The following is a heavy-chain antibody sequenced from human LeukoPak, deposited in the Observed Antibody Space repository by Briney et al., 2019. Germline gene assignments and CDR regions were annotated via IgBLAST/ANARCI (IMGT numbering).Heavy chain of an antibody. CDR3: ATWSSSWPYYFDY. Sequence: ASVKVSCKASGGTFSSYAISWVRQAPGQGLEWMGGIIPIFGTANYAQKFQGRVTITADESTSTAYMELSSLRSEDTAVYYCATWSSSWPYYFDYWGQATLVTVSS. D-gene: IGHD6-13*01. CDR1: GGTFSSYA. CDR2: IIPIFGTA. J-gene: IGHJ4*02. V-gene: IGHV1-69*13.